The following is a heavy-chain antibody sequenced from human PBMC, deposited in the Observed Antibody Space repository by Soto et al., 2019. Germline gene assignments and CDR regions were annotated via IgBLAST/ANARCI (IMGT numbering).Heavy chain of an antibody. CDR2: IIPIFGTA. V-gene: IGHV1-69*13. J-gene: IGHJ4*02. CDR3: ARDPDGYNSFGFDY. CDR1: GGTFSSYA. D-gene: IGHD1-1*01. Sequence: ASVKVSCKASGGTFSSYAISWVRQAPGQGLEWMGGIIPIFGTANYAQKFQGRVTITADESTSTAYMELSSLRSEDTAVYYCARDPDGYNSFGFDYWGQGTLVTVSS.